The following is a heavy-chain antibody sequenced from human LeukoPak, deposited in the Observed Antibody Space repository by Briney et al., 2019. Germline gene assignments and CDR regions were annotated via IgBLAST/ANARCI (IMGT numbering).Heavy chain of an antibody. CDR3: ARDCGADCYSSPDPFDS. J-gene: IGHJ4*02. D-gene: IGHD2-21*02. CDR2: INVNSGGT. Sequence: ASVKVSCKASGYTLTSYYVHWVRQAPGQGIEWMGWINVNSGGTNHAQKFQDRVTMSRDTSINTAYMELSRLRSDDTAVYYCARDCGADCYSSPDPFDSWGQGTPVTVPS. CDR1: GYTLTSYY. V-gene: IGHV1-2*02.